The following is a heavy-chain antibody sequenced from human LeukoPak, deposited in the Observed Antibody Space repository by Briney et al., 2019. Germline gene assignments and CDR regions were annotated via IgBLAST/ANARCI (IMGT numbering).Heavy chain of an antibody. D-gene: IGHD1-26*01. V-gene: IGHV3-64*01. CDR2: ISSNGGST. CDR3: ARGRDGSYDY. J-gene: IGHJ4*02. Sequence: PGGSLRLSCAASGFTFSSYGMHWVRQAPGKGLEYVSAISSNGGSTYYANSVKGRFIISRDNPKNTLSLQMGSLRAEDMAVYYCARGRDGSYDYWGQGTLVTVSS. CDR1: GFTFSSYG.